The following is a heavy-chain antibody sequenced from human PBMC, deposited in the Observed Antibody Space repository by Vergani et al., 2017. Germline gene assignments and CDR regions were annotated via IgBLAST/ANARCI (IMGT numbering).Heavy chain of an antibody. CDR3: TKGSVYYHDSAGHGYDPYTGFDL. J-gene: IGHJ3*01. CDR2: ISWNSGAV. V-gene: IGHV3-9*01. CDR1: GITFWKFG. Sequence: EVDLVESGGGLAQPGGSLRLSCEASGITFWKFGMHWVRQGPGKGLEWVSGISWNSGAVDYADSVRGRFTISRENAKNSLFLEMNSLRFEDTAVYFCTKGSVYYHDSAGHGYDPYTGFDLWGQGTVVTVCS. D-gene: IGHD5-12*01.